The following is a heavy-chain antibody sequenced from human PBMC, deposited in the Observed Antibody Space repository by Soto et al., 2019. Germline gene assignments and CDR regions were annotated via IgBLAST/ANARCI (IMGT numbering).Heavy chain of an antibody. CDR1: GGSISSYY. CDR2: IYYSGST. J-gene: IGHJ4*02. CDR3: ARENLLGYSNYFDY. Sequence: SETLSLTCTVSGGSISSYYWSWIRQPPGKGLEWIGYIYYSGSTNYNPSLKSRVTISVDTSKNQFSLKLSSVTAADTAVYYCARENLLGYSNYFDYWGQGTLVTVS. V-gene: IGHV4-59*01. D-gene: IGHD3-9*01.